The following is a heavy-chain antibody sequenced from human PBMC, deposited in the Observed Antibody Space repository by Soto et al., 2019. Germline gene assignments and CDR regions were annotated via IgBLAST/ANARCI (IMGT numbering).Heavy chain of an antibody. J-gene: IGHJ4*02. CDR1: GFTFPSSA. Sequence: QMQLVQSGPEVKKPGTSVKVSCKASGFTFPSSAVQLVRQARGQRLEWIARIVVGSGNTNYAQKFQERLTISRDMSTNTAYMELSSLRSEDTAVYYCAAVPYYYDTSGTYFDYWGQGTLVTVSS. V-gene: IGHV1-58*01. CDR3: AAVPYYYDTSGTYFDY. D-gene: IGHD3-22*01. CDR2: IVVGSGNT.